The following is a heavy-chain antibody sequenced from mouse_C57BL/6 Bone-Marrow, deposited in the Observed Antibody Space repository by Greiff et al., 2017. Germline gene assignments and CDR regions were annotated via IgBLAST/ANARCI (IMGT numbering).Heavy chain of an antibody. CDR2: FHPYNDDT. D-gene: IGHD1-1*01. J-gene: IGHJ4*01. V-gene: IGHV1-47*01. CDR3: ARYGSSPYDAMDY. CDR1: GYTFTTYP. Sequence: QVQLQQSGAELVKPGASVKMSCKASGYTFTTYPIEWMKQNHGKSLKWIGNFHPYNDDTKYNEKFKGKATFTVEKSSSTVYLELSRLTSDDSAVYYCARYGSSPYDAMDYWGQGTSVTVSS.